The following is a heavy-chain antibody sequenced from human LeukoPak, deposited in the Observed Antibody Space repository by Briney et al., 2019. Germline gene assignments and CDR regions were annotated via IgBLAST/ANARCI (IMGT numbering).Heavy chain of an antibody. CDR2: ISSSSSYT. Sequence: PGGSLRLSCAASGFTFSDYYMSWIRQAPGKGLEWVSYISSSSSYTNYADSVKGRFTISRDNAKNSLYLQMYSLRAEDTAVYYCARATVRFGELSNFDYWGQGTLVTVSS. D-gene: IGHD3-10*01. CDR3: ARATVRFGELSNFDY. CDR1: GFTFSDYY. J-gene: IGHJ4*02. V-gene: IGHV3-11*06.